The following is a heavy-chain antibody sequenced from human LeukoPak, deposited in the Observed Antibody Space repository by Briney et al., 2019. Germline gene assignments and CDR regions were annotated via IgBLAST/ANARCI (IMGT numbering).Heavy chain of an antibody. Sequence: PGRSLRLSCAASGFTFSSYALHWVRQAPGKGLEWVAVISYDGSNKYYADSVKGRFTISRDNSKNTLYLQMNSLRPEDTAMYYCASEYSSGWYPHYWGQGTLVTVSS. CDR2: ISYDGSNK. D-gene: IGHD6-19*01. V-gene: IGHV3-30-3*01. CDR1: GFTFSSYA. J-gene: IGHJ4*02. CDR3: ASEYSSGWYPHY.